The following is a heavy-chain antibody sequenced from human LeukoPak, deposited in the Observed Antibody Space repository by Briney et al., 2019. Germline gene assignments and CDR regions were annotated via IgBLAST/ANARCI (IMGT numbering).Heavy chain of an antibody. CDR1: GYTFTGYY. CDR2: INPNSGGT. D-gene: IGHD5-12*01. V-gene: IGHV1-2*04. J-gene: IGHJ5*02. CDR3: ARNPLATGGSWFDP. Sequence: ASVKVSCKASGYTFTGYYMHWVRQAPGQGLEWMGWINPNSGGTNYAQKFQGWVTMTRGTSISTAYMELSRLRSDDTAVYYCARNPLATGGSWFDPWGQGTLVTVSS.